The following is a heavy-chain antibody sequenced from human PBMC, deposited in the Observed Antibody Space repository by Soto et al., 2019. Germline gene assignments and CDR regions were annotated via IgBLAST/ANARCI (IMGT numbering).Heavy chain of an antibody. CDR1: GGSSRNYY. Sequence: QVQLQESGPGLVKPSETLSLTCTVSGGSSRNYYWCWIRQPPGKGLEWIGYIYYTGSTNYNPSLTSRVTISVDTSESQFSLRLSSFTAANTAIYYCARGRHWLDYWGQGTLVTVSS. D-gene: IGHD6-19*01. V-gene: IGHV4-59*01. CDR2: IYYTGST. J-gene: IGHJ4*02. CDR3: ARGRHWLDY.